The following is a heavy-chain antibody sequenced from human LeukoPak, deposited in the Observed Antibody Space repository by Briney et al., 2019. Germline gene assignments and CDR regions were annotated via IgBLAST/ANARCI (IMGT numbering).Heavy chain of an antibody. V-gene: IGHV1-24*01. Sequence: ASVKVSCKVSGYTLTELSMHWVRQAPGKGLEWKGGFDPEDGETIYAQKFQGRVTMTEDTSTDTAYMELSSLRSEDTAVYYCARDPLTSTWSPYYFTLDVWGQGTTVSVSS. J-gene: IGHJ6*02. CDR1: GYTLTELS. CDR3: ARDPLTSTWSPYYFTLDV. CDR2: FDPEDGET. D-gene: IGHD6-13*01.